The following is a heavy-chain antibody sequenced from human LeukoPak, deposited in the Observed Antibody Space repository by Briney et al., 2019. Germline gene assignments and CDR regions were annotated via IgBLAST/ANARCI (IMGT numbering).Heavy chain of an antibody. CDR3: ARDDTEVSFDY. Sequence: ASVKVSCKASGYTFTGYYMRWVRQAPGQGLEWMGRINPNSGGTNYAQKFQGRVTMTRDTSISTAYMELSRLRSDDTAVYYCARDDTEVSFDYWGQGTLVTVSS. CDR1: GYTFTGYY. V-gene: IGHV1-2*06. J-gene: IGHJ4*02. CDR2: INPNSGGT.